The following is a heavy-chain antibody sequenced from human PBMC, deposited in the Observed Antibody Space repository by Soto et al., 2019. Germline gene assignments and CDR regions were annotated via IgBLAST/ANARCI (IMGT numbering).Heavy chain of an antibody. Sequence: SETLSLTCTVSGGSISSYYWSWIRQPPGKGLEWIGYIYYSGSTNYNPSLKSRVTISVDTSKNQFSLKLSSVAAADTAVYYCARGYSGYDGLDYWGQGTLVTVSS. D-gene: IGHD5-12*01. CDR2: IYYSGST. CDR1: GGSISSYY. J-gene: IGHJ4*02. V-gene: IGHV4-59*01. CDR3: ARGYSGYDGLDY.